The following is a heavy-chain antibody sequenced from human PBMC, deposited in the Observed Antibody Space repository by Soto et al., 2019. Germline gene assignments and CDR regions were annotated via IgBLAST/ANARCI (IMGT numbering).Heavy chain of an antibody. D-gene: IGHD3-10*01. CDR2: FDPEDGET. Sequence: ASVKVSCKVSGYTLTELSMHWVRQAPGKGLEWMGGFDPEDGETIYAQKFQGRVTMTEDTSTDTAYMELSSLRSEDTAVYYCATLAYGSGSYYNVVPFSYWGQGTLVTVPS. V-gene: IGHV1-24*01. CDR1: GYTLTELS. J-gene: IGHJ4*02. CDR3: ATLAYGSGSYYNVVPFSY.